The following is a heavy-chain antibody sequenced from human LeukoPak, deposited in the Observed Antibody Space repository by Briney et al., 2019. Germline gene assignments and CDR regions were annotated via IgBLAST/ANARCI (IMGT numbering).Heavy chain of an antibody. CDR1: GGSISSYY. CDR3: AREAPYCSSTSCPLDY. J-gene: IGHJ4*02. D-gene: IGHD2-2*01. CDR2: IYYSGST. Sequence: SETLSLTCTVSGGSISSYYWSWIRQPPGKGLEWIGYIYYSGSTNYNPSLKSRVTISVDTSKNQFSLKLSSVTAADTAVYYCAREAPYCSSTSCPLDYWGQGTLVTVSS. V-gene: IGHV4-59*01.